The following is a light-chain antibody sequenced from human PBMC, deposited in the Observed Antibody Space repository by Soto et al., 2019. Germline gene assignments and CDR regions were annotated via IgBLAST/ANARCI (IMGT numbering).Light chain of an antibody. CDR3: QQDGSSPFT. Sequence: EIVLTQSPGTLSLSPGERATLSCRASQSVSSSYLAWYQQNPGQAPRLLSYGASSRATGIPDRFSGSGSGTDFTLTISRLEPEDFAVYYCQQDGSSPFTFGPGTKVDIK. J-gene: IGKJ3*01. CDR1: QSVSSSY. V-gene: IGKV3-20*01. CDR2: GAS.